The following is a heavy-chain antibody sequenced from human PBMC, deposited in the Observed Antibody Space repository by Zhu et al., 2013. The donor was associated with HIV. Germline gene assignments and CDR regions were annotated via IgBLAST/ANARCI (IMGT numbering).Heavy chain of an antibody. CDR2: ISYDGTNK. CDR3: VRGSGAL. V-gene: IGHV3-30*03. J-gene: IGHJ3*01. Sequence: VQLVESGGGVVQPGRSLRLSCAASGFTFNNHGMHWVRQAPGKGLEWVAAISYDGTNKNYADSVKGRFTISRDNSKNTLYLQMNSLGAEDTAVYYCVRGSGALWGRGTRVTVSS. CDR1: GFTFNNHG. D-gene: IGHD7-27*01.